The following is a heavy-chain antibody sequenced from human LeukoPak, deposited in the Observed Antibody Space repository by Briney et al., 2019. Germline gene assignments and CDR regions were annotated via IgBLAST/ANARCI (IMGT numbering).Heavy chain of an antibody. CDR3: ARVYQLVLSDY. V-gene: IGHV3-66*02. CDR2: IYSGGST. J-gene: IGHJ4*02. CDR1: GFTVSSNY. D-gene: IGHD6-13*01. Sequence: PGGSLRLSCAASGFTVSSNYMSWVRQAPGKGLEWVSVIYSGGSTYYADSVKGRFTISRDNSRNTLYLQMNSLRAEDTAVYYCARVYQLVLSDYWGQGTLVTVSS.